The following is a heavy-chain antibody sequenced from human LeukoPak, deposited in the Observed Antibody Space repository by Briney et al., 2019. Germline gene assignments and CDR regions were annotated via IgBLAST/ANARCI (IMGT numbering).Heavy chain of an antibody. V-gene: IGHV4-30-4*08. Sequence: SQTLSPTCTVSGGSISSGDYYWSWIRQPPGKGLEWIGYIYYSGSTYYNPSLKSRVTISVDMSKNQFSLRPSSVTAADTAVYYCARASDSSGFPFFDYWGQGALVTVSS. CDR2: IYYSGST. D-gene: IGHD3-22*01. CDR1: GGSISSGDYY. CDR3: ARASDSSGFPFFDY. J-gene: IGHJ4*02.